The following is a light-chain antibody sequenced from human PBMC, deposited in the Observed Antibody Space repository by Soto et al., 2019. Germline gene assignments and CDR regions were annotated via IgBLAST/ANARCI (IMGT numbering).Light chain of an antibody. CDR3: GSYTSRSTPL. Sequence: QSALTQPASVSGSPGQSITISCTGTSSDVGGNNYVSWYQQHPGKATKLMIYDVNNRPSGLAKRFSGSKSANTASLISSGLHDDDEADYYCGSYTSRSTPLFGGGTKLTVL. J-gene: IGLJ2*01. V-gene: IGLV2-14*01. CDR2: DVN. CDR1: SSDVGGNNY.